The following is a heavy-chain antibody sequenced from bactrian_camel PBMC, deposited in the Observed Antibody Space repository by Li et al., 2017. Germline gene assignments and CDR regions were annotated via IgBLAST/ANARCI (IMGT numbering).Heavy chain of an antibody. CDR2: IYSGGST. CDR1: GYCSYD. V-gene: IGHV3S53*01. J-gene: IGHJ4*01. Sequence: HVQLVESGGGSVQAGGSLRLSCAASGYCSYDMSWYRQAPGKEREFVSAIYSGGSTSYADSVKGRFTISHDNAKNTVYLQMNSLKPEDTAMYYCAASANYKCFTTTETLAAEDYTYWGQGTQVTVS. CDR3: AASANYKCFTTTETLAAEDYTY. D-gene: IGHD2*01.